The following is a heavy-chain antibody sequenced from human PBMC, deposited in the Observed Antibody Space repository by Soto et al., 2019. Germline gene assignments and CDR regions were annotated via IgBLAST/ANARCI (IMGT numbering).Heavy chain of an antibody. CDR3: AKVYTYYDFWSGYDY. CDR1: GFTFSSYG. J-gene: IGHJ4*02. CDR2: ISYDGSNK. D-gene: IGHD3-3*01. Sequence: QVQLVESGGGVIQPGRSLRLSCAASGFTFSSYGMHWVRQAPGKGLEWVAVISYDGSNKYYADSVKGRFTISRDNSKNTLYLQMNSLRAEDTAVYYCAKVYTYYDFWSGYDYWGQGTLVTVSS. V-gene: IGHV3-30*18.